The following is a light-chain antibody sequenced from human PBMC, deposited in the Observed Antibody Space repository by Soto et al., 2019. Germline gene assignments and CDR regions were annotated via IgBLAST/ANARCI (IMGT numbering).Light chain of an antibody. V-gene: IGKV1-39*01. CDR2: GAS. CDR1: HSIDFY. CDR3: QRTYNAPPD. Sequence: DLQIAQSPASLSSSVLERVTITCRASHSIDFYLNWYQQKPGQAPKLLIYGASNLQSGVPSRFSGSGSGTDFTLTISSLQPEDVATYYGQRTYNAPPDFGQGTRLEIK. J-gene: IGKJ5*01.